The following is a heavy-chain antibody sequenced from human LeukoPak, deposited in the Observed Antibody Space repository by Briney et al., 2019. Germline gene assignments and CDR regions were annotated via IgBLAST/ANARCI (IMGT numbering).Heavy chain of an antibody. D-gene: IGHD6-13*01. CDR2: IYYSGST. CDR3: ARDRSSWYKVRGWFDP. CDR1: GGSISSSSYY. J-gene: IGHJ5*02. V-gene: IGHV4-39*07. Sequence: SETLSLTCTVSGGSISSSSYYWGWIRQPPGKGLEWIGSIYYSGSTYYNPSLKSRVTISVDTSKTQFSLKLSSVTAADTAVYYCARDRSSWYKVRGWFDPWGQGTLVTVSS.